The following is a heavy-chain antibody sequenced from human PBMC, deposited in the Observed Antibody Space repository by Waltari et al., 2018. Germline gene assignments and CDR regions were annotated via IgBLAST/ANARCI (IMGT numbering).Heavy chain of an antibody. J-gene: IGHJ3*02. V-gene: IGHV1-8*01. CDR3: ARPMYYYDSSCYYYEDAFDI. CDR2: MNPNSGNT. D-gene: IGHD3-22*01. CDR1: GYTFTSYD. Sequence: QVQLVQSGAEVKKPGASVKVSCKASGYTFTSYDINWVRQATGQGLEWMGWMNPNSGNTGYAQKFQGRVTMTRNTSISTAYMELSSLRSEETAVYYCARPMYYYDSSCYYYEDAFDIWGQGTMVTVSS.